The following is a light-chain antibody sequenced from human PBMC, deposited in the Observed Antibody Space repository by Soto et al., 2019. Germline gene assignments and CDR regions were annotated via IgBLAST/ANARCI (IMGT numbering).Light chain of an antibody. V-gene: IGLV2-8*01. J-gene: IGLJ1*01. CDR1: SSDVGAYNY. CDR3: SSYAGTNNLLYV. CDR2: EVS. Sequence: QSVLAQPPSASGSPGQSVTISCSGTSSDVGAYNYVSWYQQRPGKAPRLLIYEVSQRPSGVPDRFSGSKSANTASLTVSGLQPEDEADYYCSSYAGTNNLLYVFGTGTKVTVL.